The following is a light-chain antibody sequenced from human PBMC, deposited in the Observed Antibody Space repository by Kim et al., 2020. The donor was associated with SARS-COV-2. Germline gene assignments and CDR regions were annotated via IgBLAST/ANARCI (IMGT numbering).Light chain of an antibody. V-gene: IGLV3-1*01. Sequence: SYELTQPPSVSVSPGQTASITCSGDKLGDKYACWYQQKPGQSPVLVIYQDSKRPSGIPGRFSGSNSGNTATLTISGTQAMDEADYYCQAWDSSTHNYVFGTGTKVTVL. CDR2: QDS. J-gene: IGLJ1*01. CDR1: KLGDKY. CDR3: QAWDSSTHNYV.